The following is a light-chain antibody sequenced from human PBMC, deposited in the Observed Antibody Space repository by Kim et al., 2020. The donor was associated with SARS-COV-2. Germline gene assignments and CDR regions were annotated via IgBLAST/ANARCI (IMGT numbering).Light chain of an antibody. V-gene: IGLV1-44*01. CDR2: FNN. CDR1: DSNIANNP. CDR3: ATWDDSLIGVV. Sequence: QSELTQPPSASGTPGQRVSISCSGSDSNIANNPMNWYQQLPGAAPRLLIFFNNERPSGVPDRFSGSKSGTSASLAISGLQAEDEAVYFCATWDDSLIGVVFGGGTQLTVL. J-gene: IGLJ3*02.